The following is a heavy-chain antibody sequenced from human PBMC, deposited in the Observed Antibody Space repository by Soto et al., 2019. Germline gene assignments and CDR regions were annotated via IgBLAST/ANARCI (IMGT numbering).Heavy chain of an antibody. CDR1: GATFSTYP. J-gene: IGHJ3*02. V-gene: IGHV1-69*02. CDR3: TRGADSSDSESALDI. D-gene: IGHD3-22*01. CDR2: IIPILDIA. Sequence: QVQLVQSGAEVKRPGSSVKVSCKTSGATFSTYPITWVRQAPGQGLEWMGRIIPILDIADSAQRFQDRVTITADKSKNTAYMELSTLRSEDTAVYYCTRGADSSDSESALDIWGQGTVVTVSS.